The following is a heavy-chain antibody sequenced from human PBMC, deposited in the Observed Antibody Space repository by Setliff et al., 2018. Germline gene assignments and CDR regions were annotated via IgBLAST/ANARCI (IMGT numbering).Heavy chain of an antibody. CDR1: GGSISSYY. D-gene: IGHD1-26*01. Sequence: SETLSLTCTVSGGSISSYYWSWIRQPAGKGLEWIGHIYIGGSANYNPSLKSRVTISVDTSKNQFSLKLSSVTAADTAVYYCARATIVGATTDYWGQGTLVTVSS. CDR3: ARATIVGATTDY. J-gene: IGHJ4*02. CDR2: IYIGGSA. V-gene: IGHV4-4*07.